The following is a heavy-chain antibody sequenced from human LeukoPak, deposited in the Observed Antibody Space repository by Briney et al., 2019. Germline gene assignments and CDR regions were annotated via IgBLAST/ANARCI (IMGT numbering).Heavy chain of an antibody. CDR2: ISSSSSYI. V-gene: IGHV3-21*01. CDR3: ARGSSGSYNRFDP. J-gene: IGHJ5*02. D-gene: IGHD6-19*01. CDR1: GFTFSSYD. Sequence: GGSLRLSCAASGFTFSSYDMSWVRQAPGKGLEWVSSISSSSSYIYYADSVKGRFTISRDNAKNSLYLQMNSLRAEDTAVYYCARGSSGSYNRFDPWGQGTLVTVSS.